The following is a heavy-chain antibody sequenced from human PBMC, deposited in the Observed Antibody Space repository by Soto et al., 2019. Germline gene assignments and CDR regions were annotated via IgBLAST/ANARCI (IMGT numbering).Heavy chain of an antibody. D-gene: IGHD3-3*01. J-gene: IGHJ4*02. Sequence: GGSLRLSCAASGFIFSSYSMNWVRQAPGKGLEWVSHISSSSSTMYYADSVEGRFTISRDNVKNSLYLQMNSLRAEDTAVYYCARDRTIFGVAAFDYWGQGTLVTVSS. CDR2: ISSSSSTM. CDR3: ARDRTIFGVAAFDY. V-gene: IGHV3-48*01. CDR1: GFIFSSYS.